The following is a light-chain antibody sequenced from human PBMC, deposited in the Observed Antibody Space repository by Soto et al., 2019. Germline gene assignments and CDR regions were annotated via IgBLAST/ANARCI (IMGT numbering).Light chain of an antibody. J-gene: IGLJ1*01. Sequence: QSVLTQPASVSGSPGQSITISCTGTSSDVGGYNYVSWYQQHPGKAPKVMLFDVTNRPSGVSSRFSGSKSGNTASLTISGLQAEDEAEYYCISYTSSSTLDVFGTGTKVTVL. CDR1: SSDVGGYNY. V-gene: IGLV2-14*03. CDR3: ISYTSSSTLDV. CDR2: DVT.